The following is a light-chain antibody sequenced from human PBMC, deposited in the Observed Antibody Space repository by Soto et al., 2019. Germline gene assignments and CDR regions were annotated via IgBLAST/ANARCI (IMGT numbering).Light chain of an antibody. Sequence: VLTQSPLSLPVTPGEPASISCRSSQSLLHSNGYNYLDWYQQKPGQAPRLLISGASARATAFPARFSGSGSGTELTLTISSLQSEDFAVYYCQQYNNWPTFGQGTKVDI. V-gene: IGKV3-15*01. CDR2: GAS. CDR3: QQYNNWPT. CDR1: QSLLHSNGYNY. J-gene: IGKJ1*01.